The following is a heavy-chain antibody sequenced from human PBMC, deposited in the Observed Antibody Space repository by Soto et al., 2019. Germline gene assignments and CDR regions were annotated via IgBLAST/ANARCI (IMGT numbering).Heavy chain of an antibody. J-gene: IGHJ6*02. Sequence: ASVKVSCKASGYTFTGYYMHWVRQAPGQGLEWMGWINPNSGGTNYAQKFQGRVTMTRDTSISTAYMELSRLRSDDTAVYYCARDFQGNGKSTYGMDVWGQGTTVTVPS. CDR1: GYTFTGYY. CDR2: INPNSGGT. V-gene: IGHV1-2*02. CDR3: ARDFQGNGKSTYGMDV.